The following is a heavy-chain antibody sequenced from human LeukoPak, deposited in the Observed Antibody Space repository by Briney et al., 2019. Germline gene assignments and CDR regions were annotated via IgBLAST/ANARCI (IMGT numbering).Heavy chain of an antibody. CDR3: ATVDSESYFDY. CDR1: GYTFTNYG. D-gene: IGHD1-26*01. Sequence: ASVKVSCKASGYTFTNYGISWVRQAPGQGLEWLGWISVYNGNTNYAQKFQGRVIMTTDTSTSTANIELRSLTSDDTAVYYCATVDSESYFDYWGQGTLVTVSS. V-gene: IGHV1-18*01. J-gene: IGHJ4*02. CDR2: ISVYNGNT.